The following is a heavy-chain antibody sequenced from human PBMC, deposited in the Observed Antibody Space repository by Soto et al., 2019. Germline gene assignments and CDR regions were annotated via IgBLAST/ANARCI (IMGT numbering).Heavy chain of an antibody. CDR1: GFTFGDYA. V-gene: IGHV3-49*03. Sequence: GGSLRLSCTASGFTFGDYAMSWFRQAPGKGLEWVGFIRSKAYGGTTEYAASVKGRFTISRDDSKSIAYLQMNSLKTEDTAVYYCTRSEYYDFWSGWIPEFDPWGQGTLVTVSS. J-gene: IGHJ5*02. CDR2: IRSKAYGGTT. CDR3: TRSEYYDFWSGWIPEFDP. D-gene: IGHD3-3*01.